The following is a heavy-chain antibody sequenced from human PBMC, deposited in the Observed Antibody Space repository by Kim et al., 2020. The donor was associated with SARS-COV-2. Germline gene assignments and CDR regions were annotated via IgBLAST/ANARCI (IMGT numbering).Heavy chain of an antibody. D-gene: IGHD4-17*01. J-gene: IGHJ6*03. CDR1: GGSISSGDYY. CDR3: ASTPGYMTTVTTFYYYYMDV. CDR2: IYYSGST. Sequence: SETLSLTCTVSGGSISSGDYYWSWIRQPPGKGLEWIGYIYYSGSTYYNPSLKSRVTISVDTSKNQFSLKLGSVTAADTAVYYCASTPGYMTTVTTFYYYYMDVWGKGTTVTVSS. V-gene: IGHV4-30-4*01.